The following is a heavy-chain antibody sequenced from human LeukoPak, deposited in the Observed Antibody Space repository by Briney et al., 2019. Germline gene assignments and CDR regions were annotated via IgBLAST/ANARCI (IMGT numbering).Heavy chain of an antibody. CDR1: GFSFSSYV. CDR2: ISGSGAST. Sequence: GGSLRLSCAASGFSFSSYVMSWVRQAPGKGLEWVSGISGSGASTYYADSVKGRFIISRDSSKNTLYLQINSLRAEDTAVYYCARDLTVGPTTDYFDYWGQGTLVTVSS. V-gene: IGHV3-23*01. CDR3: ARDLTVGPTTDYFDY. D-gene: IGHD1-26*01. J-gene: IGHJ4*02.